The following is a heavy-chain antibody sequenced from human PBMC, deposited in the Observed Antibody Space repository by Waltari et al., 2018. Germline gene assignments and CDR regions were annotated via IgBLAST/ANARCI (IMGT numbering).Heavy chain of an antibody. CDR3: AREWAGFGDYGIDY. V-gene: IGHV3-66*02. Sequence: EVQLVESGGGWVQPGGSLRLSGAESGFAVRRHYMSWVRQAPRKVLEWISVIYAGGSTYYADSVKGRFTISRDNSKNMLFLQMNSLRPEDTAMYFCAREWAGFGDYGIDYWGQGSLVTVSS. CDR1: GFAVRRHY. J-gene: IGHJ4*02. D-gene: IGHD4-17*01. CDR2: IYAGGST.